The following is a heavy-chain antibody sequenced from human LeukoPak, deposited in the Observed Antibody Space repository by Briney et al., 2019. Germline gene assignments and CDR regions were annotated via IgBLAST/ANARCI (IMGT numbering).Heavy chain of an antibody. CDR2: INHSGST. CDR1: GGSFSGYY. V-gene: IGHV4-34*01. J-gene: IGHJ4*02. D-gene: IGHD6-19*01. CDR3: ARGLDSSGWYFDY. Sequence: PSETLSLTCAVYGGSFSGYYWSWIRQPPGKGLEWIGEINHSGSTNYNPSLKSRVTISVDTSKNQFSLKLSSVTAADTAVYYCARGLDSSGWYFDYWGQGTLVTVSS.